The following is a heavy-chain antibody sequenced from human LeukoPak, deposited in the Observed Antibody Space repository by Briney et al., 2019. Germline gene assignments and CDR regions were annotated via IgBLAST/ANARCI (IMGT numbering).Heavy chain of an antibody. Sequence: GGSLRLSCAASGFTFSSYAMSWVRQAPGKGLECVSAISGSGGSTYYADSVKGRFTISRDNSKNTLYLQMNSLRAEDTAVYYCNTDDSSGYYHLSFDYWGQGTLVTVSS. CDR3: NTDDSSGYYHLSFDY. CDR1: GFTFSSYA. J-gene: IGHJ4*02. V-gene: IGHV3-23*01. D-gene: IGHD3-22*01. CDR2: ISGSGGST.